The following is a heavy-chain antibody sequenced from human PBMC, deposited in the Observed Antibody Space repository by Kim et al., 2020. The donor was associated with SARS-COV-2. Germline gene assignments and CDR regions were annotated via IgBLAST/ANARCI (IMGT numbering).Heavy chain of an antibody. D-gene: IGHD2-2*03. CDR3: ARRALGYCSSTSCYAGFDY. Sequence: SETLSLTCTVSGGSISSYYWSWIRQPPGKGLEWIGYIYYSGSTNYNPSLKSRVTISADTTKNQFSLKLSSVTAADTAVYYCARRALGYCSSTSCYAGFDYWGQGTLVTVSS. CDR1: GGSISSYY. CDR2: IYYSGST. V-gene: IGHV4-59*12. J-gene: IGHJ4*02.